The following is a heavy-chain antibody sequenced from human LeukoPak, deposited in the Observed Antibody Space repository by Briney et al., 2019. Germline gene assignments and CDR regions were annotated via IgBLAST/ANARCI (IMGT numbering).Heavy chain of an antibody. CDR3: ARFQEGWNWFDP. J-gene: IGHJ5*02. Sequence: SETLSLTCAVYGGSFSGYYWSWIRQSPGKGLEWIGEINHSGSTNYNPSLKSRVTISVDTSKNQFSLKLSSVTAADTAVYYCARFQEGWNWFDPWGQGTLVTVSS. CDR2: INHSGST. V-gene: IGHV4-34*01. D-gene: IGHD2-15*01. CDR1: GGSFSGYY.